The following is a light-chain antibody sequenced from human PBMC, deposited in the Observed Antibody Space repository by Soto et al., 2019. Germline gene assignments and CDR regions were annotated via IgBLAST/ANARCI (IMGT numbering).Light chain of an antibody. CDR3: SSYTSSSTRV. V-gene: IGLV2-14*01. J-gene: IGLJ3*02. CDR2: EVS. CDR1: SSDVGGYNY. Sequence: QSALTKPASVSGSPGQSITISCTGTSSDVGGYNYVSWYQQHPGKAPKLMIYEVSNRPSGVSNRFSGSKSGNTASLTISGIQAEDEADYYCSSYTSSSTRVFGGGTKLTV.